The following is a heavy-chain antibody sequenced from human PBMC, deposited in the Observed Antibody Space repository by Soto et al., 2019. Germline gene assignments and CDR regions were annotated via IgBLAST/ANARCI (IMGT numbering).Heavy chain of an antibody. CDR1: GGSISSGGYY. CDR2: IYYSGST. V-gene: IGHV4-31*03. Sequence: QVQLQESGPGLVKPSQTLSLTCTVSGGSISSGGYYWSWIRQHPGKGLEWIGYIYYSGSTYYNPSLKGRVTISVDTSKNQFSLKLSSVTAADTAVYYCARDKRGSYFYWFDPWGQGTLVTVSS. D-gene: IGHD1-26*01. J-gene: IGHJ5*02. CDR3: ARDKRGSYFYWFDP.